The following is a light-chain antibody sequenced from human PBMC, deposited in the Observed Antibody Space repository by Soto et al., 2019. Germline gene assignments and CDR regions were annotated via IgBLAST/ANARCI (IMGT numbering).Light chain of an antibody. Sequence: QSALTQPASVSGSPGQSITISRTGTSNDIGAYNYVSRYQQYPGKVPTLLIYEVTFRPSGVSNRFSGSKSGNTASLTISGLQTEDEADYYCGSYASATLIFGGGTKLTVL. CDR2: EVT. V-gene: IGLV2-14*01. CDR3: GSYASATLI. J-gene: IGLJ2*01. CDR1: SNDIGAYNY.